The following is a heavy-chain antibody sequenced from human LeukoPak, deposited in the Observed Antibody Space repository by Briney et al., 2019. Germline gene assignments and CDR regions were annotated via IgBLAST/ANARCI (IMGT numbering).Heavy chain of an antibody. J-gene: IGHJ4*02. D-gene: IGHD6-25*01. CDR3: ARAQNSGFDY. CDR1: GFTVSSNY. CDR2: IKQDGSEK. Sequence: PGGSLRLSCAASGFTVSSNYMSWVRQAPGKGLEWVANIKQDGSEKYYVDSVKGRFTISRDNAKNSLYPQMNSLRAEDTAVYYCARAQNSGFDYWGQGTLVTVSS. V-gene: IGHV3-7*01.